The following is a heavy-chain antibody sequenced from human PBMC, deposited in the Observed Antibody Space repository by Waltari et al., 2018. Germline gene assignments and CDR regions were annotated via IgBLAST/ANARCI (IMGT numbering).Heavy chain of an antibody. V-gene: IGHV4-34*01. CDR3: ASFWGGTAHYFDY. Sequence: QVQLQQWGAGLLKPSETLSLTCAVYGGSFSGYYWSWIRQPPGKGLEWIGEINHSGSTNDNPSLKSRVTISVDTSKNQFSLKLSSVTAADTAVYYCASFWGGTAHYFDYWGQGTLVIVSS. CDR2: INHSGST. D-gene: IGHD3-3*01. CDR1: GGSFSGYY. J-gene: IGHJ4*02.